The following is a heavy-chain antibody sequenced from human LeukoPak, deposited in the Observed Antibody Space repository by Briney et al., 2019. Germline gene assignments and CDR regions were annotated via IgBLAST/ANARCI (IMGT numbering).Heavy chain of an antibody. J-gene: IGHJ6*02. CDR3: AKNLYCGGGSCYPSALGMDV. CDR2: ISGSGNRT. D-gene: IGHD2-15*01. V-gene: IGHV3-23*01. CDR1: GFTFSSYA. Sequence: GGSLRLSCAASGFTFSSYAMSWVRQAPGKGLEWVSSISGSGNRTYYADSVKGRFTISRDNSKNTLFLQMNSLRAEDTAVYYCAKNLYCGGGSCYPSALGMDVWGQGTTVTSP.